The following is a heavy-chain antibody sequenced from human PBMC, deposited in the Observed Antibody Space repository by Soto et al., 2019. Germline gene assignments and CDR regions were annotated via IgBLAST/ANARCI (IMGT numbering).Heavy chain of an antibody. Sequence: EVQLLESGGGLVQPGGSLRLSCAASGFTFSSYALSWVRLAPGKGLEWVSAISGSGSNTYYTGSVKGRFTVSRDNSKNTLHLQMNRLRAEDTAVYYCAKRRATEAYFDYWGQGTLVTVSS. CDR2: ISGSGSNT. J-gene: IGHJ4*02. CDR3: AKRRATEAYFDY. V-gene: IGHV3-23*01. CDR1: GFTFSSYA.